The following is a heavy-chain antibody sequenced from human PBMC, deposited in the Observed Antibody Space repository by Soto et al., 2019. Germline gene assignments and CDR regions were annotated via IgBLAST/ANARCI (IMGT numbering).Heavy chain of an antibody. J-gene: IGHJ4*02. CDR1: GYTFTLYY. CDR3: ATSVNSAMAFDY. Sequence: GASVKVSCKASGYTFTLYYIHWVRQAPGQGLEWMGIINPNGGITTYAQKFRAGFSMTRDTSTSTVYLELSSLRSEDSAVYYCATSVNSAMAFDYWGQGTLVTASS. V-gene: IGHV1-46*01. D-gene: IGHD5-18*01. CDR2: INPNGGIT.